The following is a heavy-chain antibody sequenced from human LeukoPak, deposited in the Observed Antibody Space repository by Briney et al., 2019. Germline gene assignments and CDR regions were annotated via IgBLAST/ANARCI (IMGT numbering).Heavy chain of an antibody. CDR1: GGTFSSYA. Sequence: GASVKVSCKASGGTFSSYAISWVRQAPGQGLEWMGRIIPILGIANYTQKFQGRVTITADKSTSTAYMELSSLRSEDTAVYYCASSSSSSWYYFDYWGQGTLVTVSS. J-gene: IGHJ4*02. CDR2: IIPILGIA. D-gene: IGHD6-13*01. CDR3: ASSSSSSWYYFDY. V-gene: IGHV1-69*04.